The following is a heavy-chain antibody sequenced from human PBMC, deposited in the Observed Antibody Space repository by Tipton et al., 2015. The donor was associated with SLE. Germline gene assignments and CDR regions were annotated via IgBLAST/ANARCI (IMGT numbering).Heavy chain of an antibody. CDR2: ISAYNGNT. J-gene: IGHJ4*02. V-gene: IGHV1-18*01. CDR1: GYAFSTYG. CDR3: ALSSVAATQAY. D-gene: IGHD6-13*01. Sequence: QVQLVQSGPEVKKPGASVKVSCKASGYAFSTYGISWVRQAPGQGLEWMGWISAYNGNTNYAQKFQGRVIMTTDTSTTTAYLELRSLKYVDTAVYYCALSSVAATQAYWGQGTLVTVSS.